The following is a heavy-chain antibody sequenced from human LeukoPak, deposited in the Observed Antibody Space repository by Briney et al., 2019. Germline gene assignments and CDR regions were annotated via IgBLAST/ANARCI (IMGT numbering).Heavy chain of an antibody. CDR1: GFTFSSYA. D-gene: IGHD6-25*01. V-gene: IGHV3-23*01. CDR3: AKGRGPAATHPDY. J-gene: IGHJ4*02. CDR2: IFGSGAT. Sequence: GGSLRLSCAASGFTFSSYAMTWVRQAPGKGLDWVSAIFGSGATYYADSVSGRFTISRDNSKNTLYLQMNNLRAEDTALYYCAKGRGPAATHPDYWGQGTLVTVSS.